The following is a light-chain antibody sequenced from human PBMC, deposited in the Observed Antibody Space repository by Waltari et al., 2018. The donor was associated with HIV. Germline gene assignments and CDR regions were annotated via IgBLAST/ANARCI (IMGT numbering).Light chain of an antibody. Sequence: SVLTQQPPVSGAQGQRVTIPCTGNNSNLGAGQAVPRYRQFPGTAPELLVYGDSIRPLGVPDRFSGSKSGVSASLAISGLQTEDEADYYCQSYDNHLSGLWVFGGGTKLTVL. CDR2: GDS. J-gene: IGLJ3*02. CDR3: QSYDNHLSGLWV. CDR1: NSNLGAGQA. V-gene: IGLV1-40*01.